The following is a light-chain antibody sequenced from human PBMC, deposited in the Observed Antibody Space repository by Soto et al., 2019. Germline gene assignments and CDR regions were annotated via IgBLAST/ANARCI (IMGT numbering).Light chain of an antibody. Sequence: EIVLTQSPATLSLSPGERATLSCRASQSVGNNLAWYQQKPGQAPGLLIYEASTRATGIPARFSGSGSGTDFTLTINRLEPEDFAVYFCQQYGRTPLTFGGGTKVEIK. CDR1: QSVGNN. CDR2: EAS. J-gene: IGKJ4*01. CDR3: QQYGRTPLT. V-gene: IGKV3-20*01.